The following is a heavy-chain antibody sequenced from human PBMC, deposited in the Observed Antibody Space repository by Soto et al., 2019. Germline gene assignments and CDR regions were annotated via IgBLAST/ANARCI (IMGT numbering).Heavy chain of an antibody. CDR2: IGSDGRRA. D-gene: IGHD5-12*01. V-gene: IGHV3-33*01. CDR1: GFTFGRHG. J-gene: IGHJ4*02. CDR3: ARDDGYGYNCLDY. Sequence: QVQLVESGGGVVQPGGSLRLSCAASGFTFGRHGMHWVRQAPGKGLEWVAVIGSDGRRASYADSVKGRFTISRDNGQNTLYFQMNSLRADETAVYYCARDDGYGYNCLDYWGQGTLVTVSS.